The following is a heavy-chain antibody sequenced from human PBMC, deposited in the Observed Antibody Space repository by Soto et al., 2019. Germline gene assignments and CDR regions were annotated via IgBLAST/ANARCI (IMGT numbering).Heavy chain of an antibody. D-gene: IGHD3-16*01. J-gene: IGHJ6*02. CDR3: ARETFSYGFALDV. Sequence: GSLRLSCAASGFRFDDYNMHWVRQGPGKGLEWVSFISWNGANTFYADSVKGRFTISRDSSKKSVSLKINSLRSEDTALYYCARETFSYGFALDVWGQGTTVTVSS. V-gene: IGHV3-43*01. CDR2: ISWNGANT. CDR1: GFRFDDYN.